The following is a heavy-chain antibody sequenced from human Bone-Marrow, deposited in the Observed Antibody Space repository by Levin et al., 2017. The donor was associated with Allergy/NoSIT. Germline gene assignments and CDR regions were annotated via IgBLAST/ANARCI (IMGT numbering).Heavy chain of an antibody. CDR3: ARRLVKEGGTSLYYFDY. CDR1: GGSFSGYY. J-gene: IGHJ4*02. Sequence: GSLRLSCAVYGGSFSGYYWSWIRQPPGKGLEWIGEINHSGSTNYNPSLKSRVTISVDTSKNQFSLKLSSVTAADTAVYYCARRLVKEGGTSLYYFDYWGQGTLVTVSS. V-gene: IGHV4-34*01. CDR2: INHSGST. D-gene: IGHD2-2*01.